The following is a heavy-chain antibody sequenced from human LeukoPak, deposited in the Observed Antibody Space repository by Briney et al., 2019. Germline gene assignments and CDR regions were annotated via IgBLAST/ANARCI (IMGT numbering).Heavy chain of an antibody. CDR3: ARDPGITMIRRPPNSAFDF. Sequence: PGGSLRLSCAASGFPFGSYWMHWVRQAPGKGLEWVAVIWYDGSNQFYEDSVKGRFTISRDNSKNTLYLQMNSLRAEDTAVYYCARDPGITMIRRPPNSAFDFRGQGTMVIVSS. D-gene: IGHD3-10*01. CDR2: IWYDGSNQ. J-gene: IGHJ3*01. CDR1: GFPFGSYW. V-gene: IGHV3-33*08.